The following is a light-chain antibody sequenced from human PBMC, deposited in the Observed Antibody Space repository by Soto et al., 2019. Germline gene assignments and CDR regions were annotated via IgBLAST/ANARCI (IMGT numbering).Light chain of an antibody. CDR3: MRALQTPPT. V-gene: IGKV2-28*01. J-gene: IGKJ1*01. CDR1: QSLLHSNGYNY. CDR2: LGS. Sequence: DIVMTQSPLSLPVTPGEPASISCRSSQSLLHSNGYNYLDWYLQKPGQSPQLLIYLGSNRASGVPDRFSGSGSGTDFTLKISRVEVEDVGVYYGMRALQTPPTFGQGTKVEIK.